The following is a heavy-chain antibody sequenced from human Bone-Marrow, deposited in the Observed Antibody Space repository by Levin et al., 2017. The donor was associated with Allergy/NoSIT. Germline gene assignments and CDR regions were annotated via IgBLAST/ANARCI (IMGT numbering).Heavy chain of an antibody. V-gene: IGHV1-46*01. CDR1: GYTFTSYY. CDR3: ARGGKEYRLL. Sequence: GESLKISCKASGYTFTSYYMHWVRQVPGQGLEWMGIINPSGGSTSYAQKFQGRVTMTRDTSTSTVYMELSSLRSEDTAVYYCARGGKEYRLLWGQGTLVTVSS. CDR2: INPSGGST. J-gene: IGHJ4*02. D-gene: IGHD2-2*01.